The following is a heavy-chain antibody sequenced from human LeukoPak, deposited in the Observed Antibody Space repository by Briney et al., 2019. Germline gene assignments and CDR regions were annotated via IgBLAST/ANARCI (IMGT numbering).Heavy chain of an antibody. Sequence: GGSLRLSCAASGFPFSSYGMSWARQAPGKGLEWVSTINADGGSTFYADSVEGRFTISRDNSKNTLSLLLNSLQADDTALYYCAILRGRVTPGDYWGQGTLVTVSS. CDR1: GFPFSSYG. D-gene: IGHD3-10*01. CDR2: INADGGST. V-gene: IGHV3-23*01. CDR3: AILRGRVTPGDY. J-gene: IGHJ4*02.